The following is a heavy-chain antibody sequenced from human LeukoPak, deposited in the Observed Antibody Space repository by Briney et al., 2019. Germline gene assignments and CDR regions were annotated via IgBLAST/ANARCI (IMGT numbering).Heavy chain of an antibody. D-gene: IGHD3-10*01. J-gene: IGHJ4*02. CDR1: GGSFSAFH. CDR3: ASRPFLYGFRTYFDN. V-gene: IGHV4-34*01. Sequence: SETLSLTCAVYGGSFSAFHWNWIRQSPAKGLEWLGEMKQSGTPRYNPSLQSRVTISVDKAKNQISLNVRSVTAADTAVYYYASRPFLYGFRTYFDNWAQGTLVTVSS. CDR2: MKQSGTP.